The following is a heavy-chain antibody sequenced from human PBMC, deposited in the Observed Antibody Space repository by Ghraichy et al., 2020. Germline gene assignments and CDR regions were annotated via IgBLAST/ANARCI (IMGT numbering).Heavy chain of an antibody. J-gene: IGHJ4*02. CDR2: INWSSDSI. Sequence: GGSLRLSCAASGFTFDDYAMHWVRQAPGKGLEWVSGINWSSDSIAYADSVKGRFTISRDNAKNSLYLQLNSLRPEDTALYYCAKDRYSSSLKGYFDYWGQGTLVTVSS. V-gene: IGHV3-9*01. CDR3: AKDRYSSSLKGYFDY. CDR1: GFTFDDYA. D-gene: IGHD6-13*01.